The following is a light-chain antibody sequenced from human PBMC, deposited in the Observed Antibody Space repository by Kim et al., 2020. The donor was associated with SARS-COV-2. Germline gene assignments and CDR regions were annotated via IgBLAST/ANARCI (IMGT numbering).Light chain of an antibody. CDR1: NIGSKS. Sequence: ARGKTARINVGRNNIGSKSVRWYQQKPGQAPVLVIYYDSDRPSGIPERLSGSNSGNTATLTISRVEAGDEADYYCQVWDSSSDHPVFGGGTQLTVL. CDR3: QVWDSSSDHPV. V-gene: IGLV3-21*04. CDR2: YDS. J-gene: IGLJ3*02.